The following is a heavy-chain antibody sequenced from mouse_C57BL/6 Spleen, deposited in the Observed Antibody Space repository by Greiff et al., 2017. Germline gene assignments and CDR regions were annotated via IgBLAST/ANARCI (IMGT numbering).Heavy chain of an antibody. J-gene: IGHJ3*01. CDR1: GYTFTSYW. CDR3: ANWDVGAY. Sequence: QVHVKQSGAELVKPGASVKLSCKASGYTFTSYWMHWVKQRPGQGLEWIGMIHPNSGSTNYNEKFKSKATLTVDKSSSTAYMQLSSLTSEDSAVYYCANWDVGAYWGQGTLVTVSA. D-gene: IGHD4-1*01. V-gene: IGHV1-64*01. CDR2: IHPNSGST.